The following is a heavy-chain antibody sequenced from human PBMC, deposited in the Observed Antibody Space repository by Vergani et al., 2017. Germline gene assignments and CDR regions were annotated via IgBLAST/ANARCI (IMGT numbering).Heavy chain of an antibody. CDR1: GFTVSSKY. V-gene: IGHV3-53*01. J-gene: IGHJ4*02. Sequence: AASGFTVSSKYMSWVRQAPGKGLEWVSVIYSGGSTYYADSVKGRFTISRDNAKNSLYLQMNSLRAEDTAVYYCARGRPIAAAGTGAYWGQGTLVTVSS. CDR3: ARGRPIAAAGTGAY. CDR2: IYSGGST. D-gene: IGHD6-13*01.